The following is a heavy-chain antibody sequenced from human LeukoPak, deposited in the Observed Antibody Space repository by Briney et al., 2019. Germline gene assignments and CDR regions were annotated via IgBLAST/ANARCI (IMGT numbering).Heavy chain of an antibody. J-gene: IGHJ4*02. CDR1: GGSISSSSYY. D-gene: IGHD1-1*01. CDR2: IYYSGST. CDR3: VRRGTTGTDFDY. V-gene: IGHV4-39*01. Sequence: PSETLSLTCTVSGGSISSSSYYWGWIRQPPGKGLEWIGSIYYSGSTYNNLSLKSRVTISVDTSKNQVSLKLSSVTAADTAVYYCVRRGTTGTDFDYWGQGTLVTVSS.